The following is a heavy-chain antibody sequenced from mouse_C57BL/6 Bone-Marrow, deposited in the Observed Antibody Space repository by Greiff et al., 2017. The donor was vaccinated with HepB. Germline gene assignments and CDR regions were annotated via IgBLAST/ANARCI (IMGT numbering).Heavy chain of an antibody. V-gene: IGHV1-19*01. D-gene: IGHD2-10*01. J-gene: IGHJ1*03. CDR2: INPYNGGT. CDR3: ARPYYGKGFDV. CDR1: GYTFTDYY. Sequence: EVQLQQSGPVLVKPGASVKMSCKASGYTFTDYYMNWVKQSHGKSLEWIGVINPYNGGTSYNQKFKGKATLTVDKSSSTAYMELNSLTSEDSAVYYCARPYYGKGFDVCGTGTTVTVSS.